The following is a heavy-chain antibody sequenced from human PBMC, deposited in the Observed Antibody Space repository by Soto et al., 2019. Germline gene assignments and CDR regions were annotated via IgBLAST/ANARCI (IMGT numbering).Heavy chain of an antibody. D-gene: IGHD6-19*01. Sequence: QMQLVQSGPEGKKPGTSVKVSCKASGFTFTSSAVQWVRQARGQRLEWIGWIVVGSGNTNYAQKFQERVTITRDMSTSTAYMELSSLRSEDTAVYYCAASTPRGGSGSPSWGQGTLVTVSS. CDR3: AASTPRGGSGSPS. CDR2: IVVGSGNT. CDR1: GFTFTSSA. V-gene: IGHV1-58*01. J-gene: IGHJ4*02.